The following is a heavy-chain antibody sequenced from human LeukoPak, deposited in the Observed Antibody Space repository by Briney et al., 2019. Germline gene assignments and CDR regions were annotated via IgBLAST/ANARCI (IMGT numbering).Heavy chain of an antibody. V-gene: IGHV3-23*01. CDR1: GLTFGSYG. CDR2: VSAAGDTT. CDR3: ARDPIVVVPAATIYYYYYGMDV. D-gene: IGHD2-2*01. J-gene: IGHJ6*02. Sequence: GGSLRLSCAASGLTFGSYGMSWVRQAPGKGLQWVSSVSAAGDTTFYTDSVKGRFTISRDNAKNSLYLQMNSLRAEDTAVYYCARDPIVVVPAATIYYYYYGMDVWGQGTTVTVPS.